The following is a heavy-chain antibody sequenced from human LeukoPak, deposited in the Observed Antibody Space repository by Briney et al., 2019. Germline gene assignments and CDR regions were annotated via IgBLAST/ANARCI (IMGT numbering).Heavy chain of an antibody. Sequence: GSLRLSCAASGFTFSSYAMSWVRQAPGKGLEWVSAISGSGGSTYYADSVKGRFTISRDNSKNTLYLQMNSLRAEDTAVYYCAKAPLRTTVTTEYYFDYWGQGTLVTVSS. CDR2: ISGSGGST. V-gene: IGHV3-23*01. J-gene: IGHJ4*02. CDR3: AKAPLRTTVTTEYYFDY. CDR1: GFTFSSYA. D-gene: IGHD4-11*01.